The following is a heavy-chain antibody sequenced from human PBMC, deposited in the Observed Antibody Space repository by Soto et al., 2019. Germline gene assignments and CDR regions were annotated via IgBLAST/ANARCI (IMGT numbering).Heavy chain of an antibody. J-gene: IGHJ4*02. CDR3: TTDSGMSPYSFDY. D-gene: IGHD1-26*01. Sequence: GWSLRLSCATSGFTFSKAWVGWVRQAPGKGLEWVGRIMSKTDGGTTDYAAPVKGRFTISRDDSKSTLYLQMNSLKTEDTAFYYCTTDSGMSPYSFDYWGQGTLVTVSS. CDR2: IMSKTDGGTT. CDR1: GFTFSKAW. V-gene: IGHV3-15*01.